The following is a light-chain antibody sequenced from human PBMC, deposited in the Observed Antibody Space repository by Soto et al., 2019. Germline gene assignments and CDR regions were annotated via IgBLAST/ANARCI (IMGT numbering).Light chain of an antibody. CDR1: QGISGW. J-gene: IGKJ4*01. V-gene: IGKV1D-12*01. CDR2: ATS. CDR3: QQTNSFPLT. Sequence: DIQMTQSPSSVSASVGDRVTITCRAGQGISGWLAWYQQKPGKAPKVLIYATSRLQSGVPSRCSGSGSGTDCTHSISSLQPEDFATYFCQQTNSFPLTFAGGTKVEIK.